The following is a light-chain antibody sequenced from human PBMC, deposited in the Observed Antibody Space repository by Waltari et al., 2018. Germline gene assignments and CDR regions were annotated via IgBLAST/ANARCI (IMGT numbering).Light chain of an antibody. CDR2: DVS. V-gene: IGLV2-14*03. Sequence: QSALTQPASVSGSPGQSITISCTGTSSDVGGYKYVSWYQQHPGKAPKVMIYDVSQRHAGVPHRCAGSKSGTTASLTISGLRAEDEADYYCNSYTSENTLVFGGGTKLTV. J-gene: IGLJ2*01. CDR3: NSYTSENTLV. CDR1: SSDVGGYKY.